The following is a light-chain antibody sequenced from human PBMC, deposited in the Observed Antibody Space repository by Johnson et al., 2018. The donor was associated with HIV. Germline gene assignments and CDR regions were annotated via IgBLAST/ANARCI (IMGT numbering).Light chain of an antibody. CDR2: ENN. CDR1: SSNIGNNY. V-gene: IGLV1-51*02. CDR3: GTWDSSLSVSYV. Sequence: QSVLTQPPSVSAAPGQKVTISCSGSSSNIGNNYVSWYQQLPGTAPKLLIYENNKRPSGSPDRFSGSKSGTSATLDITGLQTGDEADYYCGTWDSSLSVSYVVGTGTKVTVL. J-gene: IGLJ1*01.